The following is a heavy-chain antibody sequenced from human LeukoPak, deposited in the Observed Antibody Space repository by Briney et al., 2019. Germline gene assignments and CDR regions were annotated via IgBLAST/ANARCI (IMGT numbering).Heavy chain of an antibody. D-gene: IGHD6-19*01. CDR1: GGSFSGYY. CDR2: INHSGST. Sequence: SSETLSLTCAVYGGSFSGYYWSWIRQPPGKGLEWIGEINHSGSTNYNPPLKSRVTISVDTSKNQFSLKLSSVTAADTAVYYCARGGIAVAGSDYWGQGTLVTVSS. CDR3: ARGGIAVAGSDY. J-gene: IGHJ4*02. V-gene: IGHV4-34*01.